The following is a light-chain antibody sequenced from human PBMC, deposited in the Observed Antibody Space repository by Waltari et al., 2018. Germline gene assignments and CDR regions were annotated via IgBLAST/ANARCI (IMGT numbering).Light chain of an antibody. CDR2: GAS. Sequence: ELVFTQSPGTLSLSPGERATLSCRASQSVSRTYLAWYQRKPGQAPRLLLYGASSRATGIPDRFSGSVSGIDITLTIRRVETEDLAVYDWKKHGSSGTFGGGTKVEMK. V-gene: IGKV3-20*01. CDR1: QSVSRTY. CDR3: KKHGSSGT. J-gene: IGKJ4*01.